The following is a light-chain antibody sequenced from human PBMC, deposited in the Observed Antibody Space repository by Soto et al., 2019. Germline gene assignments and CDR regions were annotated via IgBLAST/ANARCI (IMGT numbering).Light chain of an antibody. CDR3: CSYAGSYTPLFF. Sequence: QSVLTQPRSVSGSPGQSVTISCTGTSSDVGDYNYVSWYQQHPGKAPKLMIYDVSKRPSGVPDRFSGSKSGNTASLTISGLQAEDEADYYCCSYAGSYTPLFFFGTGTKVTVL. V-gene: IGLV2-11*01. CDR1: SSDVGDYNY. J-gene: IGLJ1*01. CDR2: DVS.